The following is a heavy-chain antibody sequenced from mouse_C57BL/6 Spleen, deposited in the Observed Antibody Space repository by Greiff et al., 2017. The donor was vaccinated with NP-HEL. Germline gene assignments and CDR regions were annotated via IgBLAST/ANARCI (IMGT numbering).Heavy chain of an antibody. D-gene: IGHD2-1*01. CDR2: ISDGGSYT. V-gene: IGHV5-4*01. CDR3: ARDRKLLYYFDD. Sequence: EVNVVESGGGLVKPGGSLKLSCAASGFTFSSYAMSWVRQTPEKRLEWVATISDGGSYTYYPANVKGRFTISRDNAKNNLYLQMSHLKSEDTAMYYCARDRKLLYYFDDWGQGTTLTVSS. J-gene: IGHJ2*01. CDR1: GFTFSSYA.